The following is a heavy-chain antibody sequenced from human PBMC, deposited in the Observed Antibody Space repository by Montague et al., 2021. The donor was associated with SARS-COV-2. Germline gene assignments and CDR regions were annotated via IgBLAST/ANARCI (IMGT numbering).Heavy chain of an antibody. V-gene: IGHV4-39*07. CDR2: IYYSGST. Sequence: SETLSLTCTVSGGSISSSSYYWGWIRQPPGKGLEWIGSIYYSGSTYYNPSLKSRVTISVDTSKNQFSLKLSSVTAADTAVYYCARVISRQNNIVVVGLYYFDYWGQGTLVTLSS. CDR1: GGSISSSSYY. J-gene: IGHJ4*02. CDR3: ARVISRQNNIVVVGLYYFDY. D-gene: IGHD2-15*01.